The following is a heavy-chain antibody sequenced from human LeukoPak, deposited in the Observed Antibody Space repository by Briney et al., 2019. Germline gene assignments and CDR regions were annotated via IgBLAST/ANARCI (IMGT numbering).Heavy chain of an antibody. CDR1: DDSISNYY. Sequence: SETLSLTCTVSDDSISNYYWSWIRQPPGKGLEWIGYMYYSGSTKYNSSLKSRVTISVDTSKNQFSLKLSSVTAADTAVYYCARNGAVDWDAEYAFDIWGQGTWVTVSS. V-gene: IGHV4-59*01. CDR3: ARNGAVDWDAEYAFDI. CDR2: MYYSGST. D-gene: IGHD3/OR15-3a*01. J-gene: IGHJ3*02.